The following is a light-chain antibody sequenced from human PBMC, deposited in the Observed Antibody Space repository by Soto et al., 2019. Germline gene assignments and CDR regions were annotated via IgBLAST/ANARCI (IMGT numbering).Light chain of an antibody. CDR2: DAS. CDR1: QDIRDY. J-gene: IGKJ3*01. V-gene: IGKV1-33*01. CDR3: QQYYDLLT. Sequence: DFQMTQSPSSLSASVGDRVTITCQASQDIRDYVNWYQQKPGKAPKVLIYDASNLESGVPSRFSGNGSGTEFTFTISSLQAEDVATYYCQQYYDLLTFGLGTRVDIK.